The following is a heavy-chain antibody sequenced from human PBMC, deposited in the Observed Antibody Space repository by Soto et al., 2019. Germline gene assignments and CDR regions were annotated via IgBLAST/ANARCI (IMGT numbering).Heavy chain of an antibody. V-gene: IGHV3-30*18. CDR1: GFTFSSTG. CDR2: ISHDGGNK. CDR3: AKDWGIAMAAH. D-gene: IGHD6-19*01. J-gene: IGHJ4*02. Sequence: QVQLVESGGGVVQPGGALRLSCAASGFTFSSTGMHWVRQAPGKGLERVAVISHDGGNKYYGDSVKGRFTISRDNSKNTLYLQMNSLRADDTAVYYCAKDWGIAMAAHWGQGTLGTVSS.